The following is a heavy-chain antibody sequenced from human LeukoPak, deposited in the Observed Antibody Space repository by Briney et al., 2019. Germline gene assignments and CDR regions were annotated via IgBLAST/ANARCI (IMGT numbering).Heavy chain of an antibody. CDR3: ARWVVRGGGFDY. V-gene: IGHV4-39*01. J-gene: IGHJ4*02. CDR1: GGSISSSSYY. D-gene: IGHD3-16*01. Sequence: PSETLSLTCTVSGGSISSSSYYWGWIRQPPGKGLEWIGSIYYSGSTYYNPSLKSRVTISVDTSKNQFSLKLSSVTAADTAVYYCARWVVRGGGFDYWGQGTLVTVSS. CDR2: IYYSGST.